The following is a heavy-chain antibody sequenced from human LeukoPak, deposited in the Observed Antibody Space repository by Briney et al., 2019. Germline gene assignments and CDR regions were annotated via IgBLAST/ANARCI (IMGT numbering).Heavy chain of an antibody. J-gene: IGHJ6*02. D-gene: IGHD6-19*01. Sequence: GGSLRLSCAASGFTFSSYGMHWVRQAPGKGLEWVAFIRYDGSNKYYADSVKGRFTISRDNSKNTLYLQMNSLRAEDTAVYYCARVDSSGWLVYGMDVWGQGTTVTVSS. CDR1: GFTFSSYG. CDR3: ARVDSSGWLVYGMDV. CDR2: IRYDGSNK. V-gene: IGHV3-30*02.